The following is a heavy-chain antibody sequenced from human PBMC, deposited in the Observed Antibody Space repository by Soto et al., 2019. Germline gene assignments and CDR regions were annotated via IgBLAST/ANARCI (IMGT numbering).Heavy chain of an antibody. J-gene: IGHJ6*02. CDR1: GYTLTELS. D-gene: IGHD2-2*01. CDR2: FDPEDGET. CDR3: ATWYCISTSCNPYYYYYGMDV. Sequence: ASVKVSCKVSGYTLTELSMHWVRQAPGKGLEWMGGFDPEDGETIYAQKFQGRVTMTEDTSTDTAYMELSSLRSEDTAVYYCATWYCISTSCNPYYYYYGMDVWGQGTTVTVSS. V-gene: IGHV1-24*01.